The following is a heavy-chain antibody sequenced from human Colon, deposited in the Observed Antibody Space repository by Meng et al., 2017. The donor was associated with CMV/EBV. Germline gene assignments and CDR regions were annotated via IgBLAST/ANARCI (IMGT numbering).Heavy chain of an antibody. CDR3: AKDKERAAAGRYYYYGMDV. CDR1: GFTFSSYA. D-gene: IGHD6-13*01. J-gene: IGHJ6*02. CDR2: IYSGGSST. V-gene: IGHV3-23*03. Sequence: GGSLRLSCAASGFTFSSYAMSWVRQAPGKGLEWVSVIYSGGSSTYYADSVKGRFTISRDNSKNTLYLQMNSLRAEDTAVYYCAKDKERAAAGRYYYYGMDVWGQGTTVTVSS.